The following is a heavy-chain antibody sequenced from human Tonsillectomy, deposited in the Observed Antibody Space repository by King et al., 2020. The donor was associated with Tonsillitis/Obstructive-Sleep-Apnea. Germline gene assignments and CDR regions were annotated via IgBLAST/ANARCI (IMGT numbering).Heavy chain of an antibody. D-gene: IGHD6-19*01. Sequence: VQLVESGGGLVKPGGSLRLSCAASGFTFSSYSMNWVRQAPGKGLEWVSSISSSSYIYYADSVKGRFTISRDNAKNSLYLQMNSLRAEDTAVYYCARDGVAVAGIPFDIWGQGTMVTVSS. CDR1: GFTFSSYS. CDR3: ARDGVAVAGIPFDI. V-gene: IGHV3-21*01. J-gene: IGHJ3*02. CDR2: ISSSSYI.